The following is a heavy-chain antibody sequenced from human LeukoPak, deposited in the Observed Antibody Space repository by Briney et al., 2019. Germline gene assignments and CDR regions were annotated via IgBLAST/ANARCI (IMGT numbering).Heavy chain of an antibody. CDR3: ARGAYSSSWSLSPGGWFDP. J-gene: IGHJ5*02. D-gene: IGHD6-13*01. CDR1: GGSFSGYY. V-gene: IGHV4-34*01. CDR2: INHSGST. Sequence: SETLSLTCAVYGGSFSGYYWSWIRQPPGKGLEWIGEINHSGSTNYNPSLKSRVTISVDTSKNQFSLKLNSVTAADTAVYYCARGAYSSSWSLSPGGWFDPWGQGTLVTVSS.